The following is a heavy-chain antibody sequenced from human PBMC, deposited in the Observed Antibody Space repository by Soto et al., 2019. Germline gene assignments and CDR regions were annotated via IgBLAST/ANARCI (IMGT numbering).Heavy chain of an antibody. V-gene: IGHV1-18*04. J-gene: IGHJ6*02. CDR1: GYTFISHG. Sequence: QVQLVQSGVEVKKPGASVKVSCKASGYTFISHGISWVRQAPGQGLEWMGLISGKNGNTNYAQKLQGRVTLTTDTSTSTAYMKLRSLRSDDTAVYYCSRVSSSIVVVPDYGMDVWGQGTTVTVSS. D-gene: IGHD2-15*01. CDR2: ISGKNGNT. CDR3: SRVSSSIVVVPDYGMDV.